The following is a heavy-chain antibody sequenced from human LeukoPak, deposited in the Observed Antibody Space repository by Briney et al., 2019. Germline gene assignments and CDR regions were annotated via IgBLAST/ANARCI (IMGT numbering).Heavy chain of an antibody. CDR2: ISGSGGNT. J-gene: IGHJ6*01. CDR1: GFTFSSYG. D-gene: IGHD2-15*01. CDR3: AKDRIAAIGTYYHYYGMDV. V-gene: IGHV3-23*01. Sequence: GGSLRLSCAASGFTFSSYGMNWVRQAPGKGLEWVSSISGSGGNTYYADSVKGRLTISRDNSKSTLYLQVNSLRVEDTAVYFCAKDRIAAIGTYYHYYGMDVWGPGTTVTVSS.